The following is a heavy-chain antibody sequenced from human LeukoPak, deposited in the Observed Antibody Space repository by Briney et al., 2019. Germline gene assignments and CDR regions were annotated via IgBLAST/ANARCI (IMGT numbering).Heavy chain of an antibody. J-gene: IGHJ4*02. V-gene: IGHV4-34*01. CDR3: ARGNSDPHYYDSSGQVAPD. D-gene: IGHD3-22*01. CDR2: INHSGST. CDR1: GVSLSGYY. Sequence: PSETLSLTCAVYGVSLSGYYWSWLRQPPGKGLEWIGEINHSGSTNYNPSLKSRVTISVDTSKNQFSLKLSSVTAADTAVYDSARGNSDPHYYDSSGQVAPDWGQGTLVTVSS.